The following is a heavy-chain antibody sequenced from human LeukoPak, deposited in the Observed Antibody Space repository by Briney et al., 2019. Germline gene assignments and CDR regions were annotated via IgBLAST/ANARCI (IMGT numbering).Heavy chain of an antibody. V-gene: IGHV5-51*01. CDR3: ARHSKQQLDNWFDP. Sequence: GESLKISCKGSGYSFTRYWIGWVRQMPGKGLEWMGIIYPGDSDTRYSPSFQGQVTMSADKSISTAYLQWSSLKASDTAMYYCARHSKQQLDNWFDPWGQGNPGHRLL. CDR1: GYSFTRYW. J-gene: IGHJ5*02. D-gene: IGHD6-13*01. CDR2: IYPGDSDT.